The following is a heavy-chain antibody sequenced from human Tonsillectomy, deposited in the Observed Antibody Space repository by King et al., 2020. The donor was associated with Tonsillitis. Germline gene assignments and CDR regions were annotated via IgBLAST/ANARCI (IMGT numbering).Heavy chain of an antibody. D-gene: IGHD1-1*01. CDR3: ARDGTERSGNWFDP. CDR2: ISTISSYL. CDR1: GFTFSSYS. J-gene: IGHJ5*02. V-gene: IGHV3-21*01. Sequence: VQLVESGGGLVKPGGSLILSCAASGFTFSSYSMNWVRQAPGKGLEWVSSISTISSYLFYADSVKGRFTISRDNAKNSLYLQMNSLRAEDTAVYYCARDGTERSGNWFDPWGQGTLVTVSS.